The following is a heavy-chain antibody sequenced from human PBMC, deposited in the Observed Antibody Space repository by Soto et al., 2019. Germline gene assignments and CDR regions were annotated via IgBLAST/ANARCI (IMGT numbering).Heavy chain of an antibody. CDR1: GYTFTSYG. Sequence: ASVKVSCKASGYTFTSYGISWVRQAPGQGLEWMGWISAYNGNTNYAQKFQGRVTMTTDTSTSTAYMELRSLRSDDTAVYYCARDASVVRSLMLAPDTYSDFWGQGTLVTV. V-gene: IGHV1-18*01. CDR2: ISAYNGNT. D-gene: IGHD3-10*01. CDR3: ARDASVVRSLMLAPDTYSDF. J-gene: IGHJ4*02.